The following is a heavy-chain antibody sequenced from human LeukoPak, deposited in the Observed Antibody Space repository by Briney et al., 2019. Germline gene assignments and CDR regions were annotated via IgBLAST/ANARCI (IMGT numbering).Heavy chain of an antibody. Sequence: PGGSLRLSCAASGFTFSSYAMSWVRQAPGKGLEWVSAISGSGGSTYYADSVKGRFTISRDNSKNTLYLQMNSLRAEDTAVYYCAKHGDPYAIVVVQEYYYYGMDVWGQGTTVTVSS. CDR2: ISGSGGST. D-gene: IGHD3-22*01. CDR3: AKHGDPYAIVVVQEYYYYGMDV. J-gene: IGHJ6*02. CDR1: GFTFSSYA. V-gene: IGHV3-23*01.